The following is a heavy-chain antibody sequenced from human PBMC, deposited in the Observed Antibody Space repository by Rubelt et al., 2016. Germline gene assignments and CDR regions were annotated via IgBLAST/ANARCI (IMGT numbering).Heavy chain of an antibody. CDR2: ISYDGSNK. V-gene: IGHV3-30*18. D-gene: IGHD2-15*01. CDR1: GFTFSSYG. CDR3: AKVPAVVAATRIDY. Sequence: GFTFSSYGMHWVRQAPGKGLEWVAVISYDGSNKYYADSVKGRLTISRDNSKNTLYLQMNSLRAEDTAVYYCAKVPAVVAATRIDYWGQGTLVTVSS. J-gene: IGHJ4*02.